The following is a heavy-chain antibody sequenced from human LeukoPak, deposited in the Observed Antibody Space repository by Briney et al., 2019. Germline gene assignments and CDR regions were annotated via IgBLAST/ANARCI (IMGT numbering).Heavy chain of an antibody. D-gene: IGHD3-10*01. V-gene: IGHV4-34*01. CDR1: GGSFSGYY. CDR2: INHSGST. CDR3: VRVGYYGSGSYYNSVDY. J-gene: IGHJ4*02. Sequence: SETLALTCAVYGGSFSGYYWSWIRQPPGKGLEWIGEINHSGSTNYNPSLKSRVTISVDASKNQFSLKLSSVTAADTAVYYCVRVGYYGSGSYYNSVDYWGQGTLVTVSS.